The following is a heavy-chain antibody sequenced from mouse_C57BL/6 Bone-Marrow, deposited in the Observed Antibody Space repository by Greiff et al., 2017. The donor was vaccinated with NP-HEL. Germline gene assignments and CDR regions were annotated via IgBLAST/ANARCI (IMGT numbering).Heavy chain of an antibody. CDR3: AKYGYDFLAY. CDR1: GYTFTDYN. J-gene: IGHJ3*01. V-gene: IGHV1-22*01. D-gene: IGHD2-2*01. Sequence: EVQLQESGPELVKPGASVKMSCKASGYTFTDYNMHWVKQSHGKSLEWIGSINPNNGGTSYNQKFKGKATLTVNKSSSTAYMELRSLTSEDSAVYYCAKYGYDFLAYWGQGTLVTVSA. CDR2: INPNNGGT.